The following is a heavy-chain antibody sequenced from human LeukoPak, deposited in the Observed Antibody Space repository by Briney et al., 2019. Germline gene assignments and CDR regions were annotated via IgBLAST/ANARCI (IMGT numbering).Heavy chain of an antibody. CDR1: GFTSSSYS. J-gene: IGHJ6*02. CDR3: ARDEYYDILTGYYRGYYYGMDV. Sequence: PGGSLRLSCAASGFTSSSYSMNWVRQAPGKGLEWVSSISSSSSYIYYADSVKGRFTISRDNAKNSLYLQMNSLRAEDTAVYYCARDEYYDILTGYYRGYYYGMDVWGQGTTVTVSS. CDR2: ISSSSSYI. D-gene: IGHD3-9*01. V-gene: IGHV3-21*01.